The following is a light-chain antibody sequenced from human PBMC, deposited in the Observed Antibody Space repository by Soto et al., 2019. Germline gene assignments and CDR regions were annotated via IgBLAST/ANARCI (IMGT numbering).Light chain of an antibody. CDR1: SSNIGAGYH. Sequence: QPVLTQPPSVSGAPGQRVTISCTGSSSNIGAGYHVHWYQQLPGTAPKLLIYGNTNRPSGVPDRFSGSKSGTSASLAITGLQAEDEADYYCQSYDSSLSGSKVFGGGTKLTVL. CDR2: GNT. V-gene: IGLV1-40*01. J-gene: IGLJ2*01. CDR3: QSYDSSLSGSKV.